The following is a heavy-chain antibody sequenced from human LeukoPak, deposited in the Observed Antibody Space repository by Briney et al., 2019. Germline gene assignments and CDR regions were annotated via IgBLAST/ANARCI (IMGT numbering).Heavy chain of an antibody. CDR3: ARDPEGDASQAFDD. CDR1: GGSISSYY. CDR2: IYYSGST. Sequence: SETLSLTCTVSGGSISSYYWSWIRQPPGKGLEWIGYIYYSGSTNYIPSLKSRVTISADTSNNQFSLKLSSVTAADTAVYYCARDPEGDASQAFDDWGQGTLVTVSS. V-gene: IGHV4-59*01. J-gene: IGHJ4*02. D-gene: IGHD3-16*01.